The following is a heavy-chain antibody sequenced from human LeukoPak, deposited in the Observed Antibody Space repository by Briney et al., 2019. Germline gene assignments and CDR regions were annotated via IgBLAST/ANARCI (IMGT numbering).Heavy chain of an antibody. CDR3: ARGSGRQQLEQNY. D-gene: IGHD6-13*01. V-gene: IGHV3-7*01. CDR1: GFAFSIYW. J-gene: IGHJ4*02. CDR2: IKEDGSVI. Sequence: GGSLRLSRVASGFAFSIYWMSWVRQAPGRGPEWLAIIKEDGSVIWDVESVRGRFTISRDNAKNSLYLQMNSLRVEDTAVYYCARGSGRQQLEQNYWGQGNLVTVSS.